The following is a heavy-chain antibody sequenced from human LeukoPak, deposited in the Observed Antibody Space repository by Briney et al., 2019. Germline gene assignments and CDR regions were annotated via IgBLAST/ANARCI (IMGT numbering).Heavy chain of an antibody. Sequence: GGSLRLSCAASGFTFSRYSMHWVRQAPGKGLEYVSAISSNGGSTYYANSVKGRFTISRDNSKNTLYLQMGSLRAEDMAVYYCARDSGDLTPVTTIEYYFDYWGQGTLVSVSS. D-gene: IGHD4-17*01. V-gene: IGHV3-64*01. CDR1: GFTFSRYS. CDR2: ISSNGGST. J-gene: IGHJ4*02. CDR3: ARDSGDLTPVTTIEYYFDY.